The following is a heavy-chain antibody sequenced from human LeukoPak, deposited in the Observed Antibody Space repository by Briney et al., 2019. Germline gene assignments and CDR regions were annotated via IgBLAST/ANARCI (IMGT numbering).Heavy chain of an antibody. CDR1: GFIFSNYA. CDR3: AKFHTIFGVASAFDY. D-gene: IGHD3-3*01. V-gene: IGHV3-23*01. J-gene: IGHJ4*02. CDR2: ISGSGDTT. Sequence: GGSLRLSCATSGFIFSNYAVNWVRQAPGKGLEWVSIISGSGDTTYYADSVKGRFTISRDNSKNTLYLQMNSLRAEDTAVYYCAKFHTIFGVASAFDYWGQGTLVTVSS.